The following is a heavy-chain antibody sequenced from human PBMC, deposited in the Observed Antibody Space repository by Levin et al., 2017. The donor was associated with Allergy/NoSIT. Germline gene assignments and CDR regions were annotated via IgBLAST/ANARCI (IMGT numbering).Heavy chain of an antibody. CDR1: GGSFSGYY. J-gene: IGHJ4*02. D-gene: IGHD5-12*01. V-gene: IGHV4-34*01. CDR2: INHSGST. Sequence: SQTLSLTCAVYGGSFSGYYWSWIRPPPGKGLEWIGEINHSGSTNYNPSLKSRVTISVDTSKNQFSLKLSSVTAADTAVYYCARGPRRGYSGYDRQYYFDYWGQGTLVTVSS. CDR3: ARGPRRGYSGYDRQYYFDY.